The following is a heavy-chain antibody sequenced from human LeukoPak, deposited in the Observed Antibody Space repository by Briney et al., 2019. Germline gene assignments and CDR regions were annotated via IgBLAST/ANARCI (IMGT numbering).Heavy chain of an antibody. CDR2: IYYSGSST. V-gene: IGHV4-59*01. CDR3: ARTSRHFYGSGTNLTPWPAGMDV. D-gene: IGHD3-10*01. Sequence: SETLSLTCTVSGGSMSGFFWTWIRQPPGRELEWIGSIYYSGSSTKYNPSLKSRVTISVDTSKSQFSLNLDSATAADTAVYYCARTSRHFYGSGTNLTPWPAGMDVWGQGTTVTVSS. J-gene: IGHJ6*02. CDR1: GGSMSGFF.